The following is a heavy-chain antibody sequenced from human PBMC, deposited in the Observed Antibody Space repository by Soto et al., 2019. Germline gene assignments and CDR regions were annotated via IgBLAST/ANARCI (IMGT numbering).Heavy chain of an antibody. CDR3: ASLSAPVDY. J-gene: IGHJ4*01. D-gene: IGHD2-2*01. CDR1: GFTFSSCW. V-gene: IGHV3-74*01. CDR2: IDSNGIMT. Sequence: PGGSLRLSCAASGFTFSSCWMHWVRQVPGKGMEWVSKIDSNGIMTDYADSVKGRFTISRDNAKNSLYLQMNGLRAEDTAVYHCASLSAPVDYWGQGTLVTVSS.